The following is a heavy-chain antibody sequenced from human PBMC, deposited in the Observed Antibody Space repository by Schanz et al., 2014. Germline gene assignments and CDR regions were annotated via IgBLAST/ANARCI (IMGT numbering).Heavy chain of an antibody. J-gene: IGHJ4*02. Sequence: QVQLQESGPGLVKPSETLSLTCTISGRSISPYYWSWIRQPPGKGLEWVGYIYYNGRPNNNPSLKSRVPISQNTPKTRFSLRLRSVTAADTAVYYCARHWGYDPSPFFDYWGQGTLVTVSS. CDR3: ARHWGYDPSPFFDY. CDR2: IYYNGRP. V-gene: IGHV4-59*08. CDR1: GRSISPYY. D-gene: IGHD3-16*01.